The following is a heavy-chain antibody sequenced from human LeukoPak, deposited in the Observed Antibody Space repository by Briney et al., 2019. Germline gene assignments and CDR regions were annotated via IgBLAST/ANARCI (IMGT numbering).Heavy chain of an antibody. J-gene: IGHJ4*02. CDR2: IYYSGST. CDR1: GGSISSYY. Sequence: SETLSLTCTVSGGSISSYYWSWIRQPPGKGLEWTGYIYYSGSTNYNPSLKSRVTISVDTSKNQFSLKLSSVTAADTAVYYCARGLYAAFDYWGQGTLVTVSS. V-gene: IGHV4-59*01. D-gene: IGHD2/OR15-2a*01. CDR3: ARGLYAAFDY.